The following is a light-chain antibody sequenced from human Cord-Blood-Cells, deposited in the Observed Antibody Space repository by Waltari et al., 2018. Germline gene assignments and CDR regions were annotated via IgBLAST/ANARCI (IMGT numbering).Light chain of an antibody. V-gene: IGKV2-28*01. CDR3: MQALQTLQTTLT. CDR2: LGS. CDR1: QSLLHSNGYNY. J-gene: IGKJ4*01. Sequence: DIVMTQSPLSLPVTPGEPASISCRSSQSLLHSNGYNYLDWYLQKPGQSPQLLIYLGSNRAAGVPDRFSGSGSSTDVTLKISRVEAEDFGVYYCMQALQTLQTTLTFGGGTKVEIK.